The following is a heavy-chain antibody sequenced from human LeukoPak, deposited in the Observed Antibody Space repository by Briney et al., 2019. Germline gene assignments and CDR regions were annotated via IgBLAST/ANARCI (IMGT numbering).Heavy chain of an antibody. CDR1: SYTFTNYA. CDR3: ARVSYYDYVWGSFYYFDY. CDR2: ISAYNGNT. D-gene: IGHD3-16*01. V-gene: IGHV1-18*01. Sequence: GASVKVSCKASSYTFTNYAFTWVRQAPGQGLEWMGWISAYNGNTNYAQKLQGRVTMTTDTSTSTAYMELRSLRSDDTAVYYCARVSYYDYVWGSFYYFDYWGQGTLVTVSS. J-gene: IGHJ4*02.